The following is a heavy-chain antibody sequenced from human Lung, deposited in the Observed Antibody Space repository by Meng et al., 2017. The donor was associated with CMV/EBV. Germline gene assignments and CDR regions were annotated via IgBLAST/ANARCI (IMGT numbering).Heavy chain of an antibody. CDR3: ARGFVKTAWKALDH. J-gene: IGHJ4*02. CDR1: GGTFSSYA. Sequence: QVQLVQSGAEVKKPGASVKVSCKASGGTFSSYAISWVRQAPGQGLEWMGGIIPILGIANYAQKFQGRVTITADKSTSTAYMELSSLRSEDTAVYYCARGFVKTAWKALDHWGQGALVTVSS. V-gene: IGHV1-69*10. D-gene: IGHD1-1*01. CDR2: IIPILGIA.